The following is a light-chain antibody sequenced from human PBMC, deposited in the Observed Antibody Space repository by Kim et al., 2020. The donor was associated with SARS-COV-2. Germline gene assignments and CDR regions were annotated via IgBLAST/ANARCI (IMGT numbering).Light chain of an antibody. J-gene: IGKJ1*01. Sequence: EIVLTQSPGTLSLSAGERATLSCRASQSVSSSYFAWYQQRPGQPPRLLIYGAFSRANGIPDRFSGSGSGTDFTLTISRLEPEDFAVYYCQQYHSSPWTFGQGTKVDIK. CDR2: GAF. V-gene: IGKV3-20*01. CDR3: QQYHSSPWT. CDR1: QSVSSSY.